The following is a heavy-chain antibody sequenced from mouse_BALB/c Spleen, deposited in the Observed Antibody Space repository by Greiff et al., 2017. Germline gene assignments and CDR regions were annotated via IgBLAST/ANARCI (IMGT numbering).Heavy chain of an antibody. V-gene: IGHV1-7*01. CDR1: GYTFTSYW. CDR2: INPSTGYT. Sequence: VQLQQSGAELAKPGASVKMSCKASGYTFTSYWMHWVKQRPGQGLEWIGYINPSTGYTEYNQKFKDKATLTADKSSSTAYMQLSSLTSEDSAVYYCARESYGDRDYWGQGTTLTVSS. CDR3: ARESYGDRDY. D-gene: IGHD1-2*01. J-gene: IGHJ2*01.